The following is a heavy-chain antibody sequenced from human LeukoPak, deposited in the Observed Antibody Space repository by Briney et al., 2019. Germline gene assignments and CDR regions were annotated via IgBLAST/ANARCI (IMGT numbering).Heavy chain of an antibody. Sequence: PGGSLRLSCAASGFSFSSYAMSWVRQAPGKGLEWVSAISGSGVNAYYADSVKGRFTISRDNAKNTLFLQMNGLRVEDTAVYYCAKDTESGCYSALDYWGQGILVTVSS. J-gene: IGHJ4*02. CDR1: GFSFSSYA. D-gene: IGHD2-15*01. CDR2: ISGSGVNA. CDR3: AKDTESGCYSALDY. V-gene: IGHV3-23*01.